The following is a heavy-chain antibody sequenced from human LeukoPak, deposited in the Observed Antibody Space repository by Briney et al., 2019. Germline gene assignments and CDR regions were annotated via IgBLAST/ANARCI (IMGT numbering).Heavy chain of an antibody. CDR1: VYTFTNYD. D-gene: IGHD1-26*01. J-gene: IGHJ4*02. V-gene: IGHV1-8*03. Sequence: ASVTVSYKASVYTFTNYDINWVRQATGQGREWMGWMNPNSGNTGYAQKFQGRVTITRNTSISTAYMELSSLRSEDTAVYYCARGDLVGADDTNFDYWGQGTLVTVSS. CDR3: ARGDLVGADDTNFDY. CDR2: MNPNSGNT.